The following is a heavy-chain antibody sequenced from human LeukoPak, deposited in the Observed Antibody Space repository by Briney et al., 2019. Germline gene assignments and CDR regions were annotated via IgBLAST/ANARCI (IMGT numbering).Heavy chain of an antibody. CDR2: IRNKANSYET. Sequence: GGSLRLSCAASGFTFSGSAMHWVRQASGKGLEWLGRIRNKANSYETAYAASVKGRFTISRDDSKNTAYLQMNSLKTEDTAVYYCTRPDYGDYDYWGQGTLVTVSS. CDR3: TRPDYGDYDY. V-gene: IGHV3-73*01. D-gene: IGHD4-17*01. CDR1: GFTFSGSA. J-gene: IGHJ4*02.